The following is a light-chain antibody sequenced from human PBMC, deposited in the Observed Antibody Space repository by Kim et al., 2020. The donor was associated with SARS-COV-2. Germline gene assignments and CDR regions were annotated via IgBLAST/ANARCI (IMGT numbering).Light chain of an antibody. CDR2: EDD. Sequence: GTSVTISCTRSSGSIDDNYVQWYQQRPGGVPTDVIYEDDQRPSGVSDRFSGSIDNSSNSASLTISGLSTEDEADYYCQSYNRDNVLFGGGTKLTVL. V-gene: IGLV6-57*03. CDR3: QSYNRDNVL. J-gene: IGLJ2*01. CDR1: SGSIDDNY.